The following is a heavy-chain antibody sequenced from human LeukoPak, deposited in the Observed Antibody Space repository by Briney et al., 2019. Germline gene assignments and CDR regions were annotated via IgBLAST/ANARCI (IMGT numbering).Heavy chain of an antibody. D-gene: IGHD3-10*01. CDR1: GFTFSSHS. CDR2: ISSSSTYT. J-gene: IGHJ4*02. CDR3: AKVGTGNQYGSGDFDL. Sequence: GGSLRLSCAASGFTFSSHSINWVRQAPGKGLEWVSAISSSSTYTKYADSVKGRFTISRDNAKTSVYLQMDSLRAEDTAVYYCAKVGTGNQYGSGDFDLWGQGILVTVSS. V-gene: IGHV3-21*01.